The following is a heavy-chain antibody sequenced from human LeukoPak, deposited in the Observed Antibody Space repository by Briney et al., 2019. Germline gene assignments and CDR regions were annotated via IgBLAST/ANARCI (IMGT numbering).Heavy chain of an antibody. CDR1: GFTFSSYW. D-gene: IGHD3-3*01. CDR2: INSDGSST. J-gene: IGHJ6*02. CDR3: ARDGTYYDFWSGEYGMDV. Sequence: GGSLRLSCAASGFTFSSYWMHWVRQAPGKGLAWVSRINSDGSSTSYADSVKGRFTISRDNAKNTLYLQMNSLRAEDTAVYYCARDGTYYDFWSGEYGMDVWGQGTTVTVSS. V-gene: IGHV3-74*01.